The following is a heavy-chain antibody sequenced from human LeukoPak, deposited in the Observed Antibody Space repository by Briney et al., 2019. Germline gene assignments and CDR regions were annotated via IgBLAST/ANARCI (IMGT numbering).Heavy chain of an antibody. V-gene: IGHV3-7*01. J-gene: IGHJ4*02. CDR2: IKLDGTQK. Sequence: GGSLRLSCAASGFTFRNYWMSWIRQAQGRGLEWVDNIKLDGTQKNYIQSVRGRFTISRDNARNFLYLQLSSLRAEDTAVYYWTRDFWTDYWGQGTLVTVSS. D-gene: IGHD3/OR15-3a*01. CDR1: GFTFRNYW. CDR3: TRDFWTDY.